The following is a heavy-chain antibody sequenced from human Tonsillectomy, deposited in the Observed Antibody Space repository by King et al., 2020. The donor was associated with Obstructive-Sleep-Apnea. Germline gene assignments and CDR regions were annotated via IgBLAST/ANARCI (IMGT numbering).Heavy chain of an antibody. V-gene: IGHV3-21*01. J-gene: IGHJ4*02. CDR3: ARGFDYGGNRFDY. CDR1: GFTFSSYS. Sequence: VQLVESGGGLVKPGGSLRLSCAASGFTFSSYSMNWVRQAPGKGLEWVSSISSITSYIYYADSVKGRFTISRDNAKNSLYLQMNSLRAEDTAVYYCARGFDYGGNRFDYWGQGTLVTVSS. CDR2: ISSITSYI. D-gene: IGHD4-23*01.